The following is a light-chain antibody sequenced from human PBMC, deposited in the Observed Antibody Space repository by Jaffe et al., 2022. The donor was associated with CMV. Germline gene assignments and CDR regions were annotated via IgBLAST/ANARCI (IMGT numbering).Light chain of an antibody. Sequence: DIQMTQSPSTLSASVGDRVTITCRASQSLSNWLAWYQQKPGKAPKLLIYKASSLESGVPSRFSGSGSGTEFTLTISSLQPDDFATYYCQQYNSNSHTFGQGTKLEIK. CDR3: QQYNSNSHT. V-gene: IGKV1-5*03. CDR2: KAS. CDR1: QSLSNW. J-gene: IGKJ2*01.